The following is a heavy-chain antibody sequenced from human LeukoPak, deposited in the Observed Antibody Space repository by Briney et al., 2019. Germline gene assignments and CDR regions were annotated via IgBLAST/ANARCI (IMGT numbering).Heavy chain of an antibody. CDR3: AKDRSDVLWFGESGDYFDY. D-gene: IGHD3-10*01. J-gene: IGHJ4*02. Sequence: GGSLRLSCAASGVTFSSYAMSWVRQAPGKGLEWVSAISGSGDSTYYADSVRGRFTISRDNSKNTLYLQMNSLRAEDTAVYYCAKDRSDVLWFGESGDYFDYWGQGTLVTVSS. CDR2: ISGSGDST. V-gene: IGHV3-23*01. CDR1: GVTFSSYA.